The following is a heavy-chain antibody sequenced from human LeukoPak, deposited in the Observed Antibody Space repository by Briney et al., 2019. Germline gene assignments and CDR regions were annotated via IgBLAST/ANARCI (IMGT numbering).Heavy chain of an antibody. CDR2: INDSGST. CDR3: ARRVFDDVFDI. J-gene: IGHJ3*02. CDR1: GGSFSDYY. D-gene: IGHD3-9*01. V-gene: IGHV4-34*01. Sequence: SETLSLTCAVYGGSFSDYYWSWIRRPPGKGLEWIGEINDSGSTNYKPSLKSRVTISLDTSENQFSLRLSSVTAADTAVYYCARRVFDDVFDIWGKGKMVTVFS.